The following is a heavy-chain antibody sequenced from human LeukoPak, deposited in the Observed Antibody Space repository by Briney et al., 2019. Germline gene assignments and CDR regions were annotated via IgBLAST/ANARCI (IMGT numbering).Heavy chain of an antibody. V-gene: IGHV4-4*07. J-gene: IGHJ6*02. CDR3: ARENYYDSSGYYHKIYGMDV. Sequence: PSETLSLTCTVSGGSISSYYWSWIRQPAGKGLEWIGRIHTSGSTNYNPSLKSRVTMSVDTSKNQFSLKLSSVTAADTAVYYCARENYYDSSGYYHKIYGMDVWGQGTTVTVSS. D-gene: IGHD3-22*01. CDR1: GGSISSYY. CDR2: IHTSGST.